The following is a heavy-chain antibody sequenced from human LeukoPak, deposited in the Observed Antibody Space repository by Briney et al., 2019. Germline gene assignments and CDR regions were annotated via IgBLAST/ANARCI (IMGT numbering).Heavy chain of an antibody. CDR3: ARDWGYWSRTSCHVFDY. J-gene: IGHJ4*02. Sequence: GGSLRLSCAASGFTVSSNYMSWVRQAPGKGLEWVSFIYNADSTYYADSVKGRFTISRDNSKNTLYLQMNSLRPEDTAVYYCARDWGYWSRTSCHVFDYWGQGTLVTVSS. D-gene: IGHD2-2*01. CDR2: IYNADST. CDR1: GFTVSSNY. V-gene: IGHV3-53*01.